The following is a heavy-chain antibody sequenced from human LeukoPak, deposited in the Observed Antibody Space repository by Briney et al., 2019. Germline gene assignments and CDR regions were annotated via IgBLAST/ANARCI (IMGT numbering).Heavy chain of an antibody. CDR3: ARDGPHYDFWSGYVGGSYYYYYYGMDV. V-gene: IGHV3-21*01. D-gene: IGHD3-3*01. CDR2: ISSSSSYI. J-gene: IGHJ6*02. Sequence: GGSLRLSCAASGFTFSSYSMNWVRQAPGKGLEWVSSISSSSSYIYYADSVKGRFTISRDNAKNSLYLQMNSLRAEDTAVYYCARDGPHYDFWSGYVGGSYYYYYYGMDVWGQGTTVTVSS. CDR1: GFTFSSYS.